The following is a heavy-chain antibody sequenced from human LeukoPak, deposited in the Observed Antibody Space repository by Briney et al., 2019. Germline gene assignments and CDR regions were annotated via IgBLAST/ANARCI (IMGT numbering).Heavy chain of an antibody. CDR3: ARPGYCSSTSCPRAFDI. Sequence: GESLKISCKGSGYSFTSYWIGWVRQMPGKGLEWMGIIYPGDSDTRYSPSFQGQVTISADKSISTAYLQWSSLKASDTAMYYCARPGYCSSTSCPRAFDIWGQGTMVTVSS. J-gene: IGHJ3*02. D-gene: IGHD2-2*01. CDR1: GYSFTSYW. CDR2: IYPGDSDT. V-gene: IGHV5-51*01.